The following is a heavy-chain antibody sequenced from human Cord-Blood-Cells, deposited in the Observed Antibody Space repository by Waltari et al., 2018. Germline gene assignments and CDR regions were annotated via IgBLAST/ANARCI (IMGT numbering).Heavy chain of an antibody. D-gene: IGHD4-17*01. CDR1: GGSFSGYY. CDR3: ARHHQTTCFDY. CDR2: LNHSGST. V-gene: IGHV4-34*01. J-gene: IGHJ4*02. Sequence: QVQLQQWGAGLLKPSETLSLTCAVYGGSFSGYYWSWIRQPPGKGLEWIGELNHSGSTNYNPSLKSRVTISVDTSKNQFSLKLSSVTAADTAVYYWARHHQTTCFDYWGQGTLVTVSS.